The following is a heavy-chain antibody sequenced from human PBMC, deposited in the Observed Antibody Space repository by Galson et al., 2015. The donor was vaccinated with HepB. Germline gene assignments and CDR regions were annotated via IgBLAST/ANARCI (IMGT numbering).Heavy chain of an antibody. J-gene: IGHJ2*01. D-gene: IGHD4-17*01. CDR2: ISVYNGNT. CDR3: ATTADGDSGSGYFDL. V-gene: IGHV1-18*01. Sequence: SVKVSCKAADHTFSSYGISWVRQAPGQGLEWMGWISVYNGNTNYAQKFQGRVSMTTETSTSTAYMELRSLRSDDTTVYYCATTADGDSGSGYFDLWGRGTLVTVSS. CDR1: DHTFSSYG.